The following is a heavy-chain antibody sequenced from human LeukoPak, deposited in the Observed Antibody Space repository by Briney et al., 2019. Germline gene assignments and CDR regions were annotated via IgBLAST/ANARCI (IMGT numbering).Heavy chain of an antibody. J-gene: IGHJ4*02. CDR1: GGSISSSPYY. D-gene: IGHD6-13*01. CDR3: ARAIAAAGNHFDY. Sequence: SETLSLTCTVSGGSISSSPYYWGWIRQPPGKGLEWIGSIYYSGTTHYNPSLESRVTISVDTSKNQFSLKLSSVTAADTAVYYCARAIAAAGNHFDYWGQGTLVTVSS. V-gene: IGHV4-39*07. CDR2: IYYSGTT.